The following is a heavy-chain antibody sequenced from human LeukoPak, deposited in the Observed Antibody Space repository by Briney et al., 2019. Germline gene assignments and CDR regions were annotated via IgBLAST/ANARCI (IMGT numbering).Heavy chain of an antibody. CDR3: ASGRYSRYYFDY. V-gene: IGHV1-69*04. Sequence: SVKVSCKASGGTFSSYAISWVRQAPGQGLEWMGRIIPILGIANYAQKFQGRVTITADKSTSTAYMELSSLRSEDTAVYYCASGRYSRYYFDYWGQGTLVTVSS. D-gene: IGHD6-19*01. CDR2: IIPILGIA. J-gene: IGHJ4*02. CDR1: GGTFSSYA.